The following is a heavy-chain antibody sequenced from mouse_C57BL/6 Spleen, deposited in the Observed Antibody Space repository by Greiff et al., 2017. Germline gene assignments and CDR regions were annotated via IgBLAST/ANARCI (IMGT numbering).Heavy chain of an antibody. Sequence: EVQLVESGPELVKPGDSVKISCKASGYSFTGYFMNWVMQSHGKSLEWIGRINPYNGDTFYNQKFKGKATLTVDKASSTAHMELRSLTSEDSAVYYCARRYGYYFDYWGQGTTLTVSS. CDR3: ARRYGYYFDY. D-gene: IGHD2-12*01. V-gene: IGHV1-20*01. CDR1: GYSFTGYF. J-gene: IGHJ2*01. CDR2: INPYNGDT.